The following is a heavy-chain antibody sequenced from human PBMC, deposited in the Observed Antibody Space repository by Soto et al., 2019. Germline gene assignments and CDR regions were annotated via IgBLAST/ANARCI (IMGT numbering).Heavy chain of an antibody. CDR3: AKDTVINYYYYGMDV. CDR2: INYSGST. Sequence: SETLSLTCTVSGGSISSDYYWSWIRQPPGKGLEWIGYINYSGSTHYNPSLKSRVTISVDTSKNQFSLKLSSMTAADTAVYYCAKDTVINYYYYGMDVWGQGTTVTVSS. CDR1: GGSISSDYY. D-gene: IGHD4-17*01. V-gene: IGHV4-30-4*01. J-gene: IGHJ6*02.